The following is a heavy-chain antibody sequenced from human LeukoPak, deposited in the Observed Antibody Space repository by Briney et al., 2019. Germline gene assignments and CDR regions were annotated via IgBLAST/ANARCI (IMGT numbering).Heavy chain of an antibody. Sequence: ASVKVSCKASGYTFTSYDINWVRQATGQGLEWMGWMNPNSGNTGYAQKFQGRVTITRNTFISTAYMELSSLRSEDTAVYYCARGFPYHPSSRNWFDPWGQGTLVTVSS. J-gene: IGHJ5*02. D-gene: IGHD1-14*01. CDR3: ARGFPYHPSSRNWFDP. V-gene: IGHV1-8*03. CDR2: MNPNSGNT. CDR1: GYTFTSYD.